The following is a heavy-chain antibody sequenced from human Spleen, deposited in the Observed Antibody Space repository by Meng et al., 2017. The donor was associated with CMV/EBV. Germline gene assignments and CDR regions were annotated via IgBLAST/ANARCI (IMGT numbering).Heavy chain of an antibody. J-gene: IGHJ5*02. D-gene: IGHD1-26*01. Sequence: ASVKVSCKASGYTFIGYYMHWVRQAPGQGLEWMGWINPNSGGANYAQKFQGRVTMTRDTSISTAYMELSRLRSDDTAVYYCAREYSGSYSNWFDPWGQGTLVTVSS. CDR2: INPNSGGA. CDR3: AREYSGSYSNWFDP. V-gene: IGHV1-2*02. CDR1: GYTFIGYY.